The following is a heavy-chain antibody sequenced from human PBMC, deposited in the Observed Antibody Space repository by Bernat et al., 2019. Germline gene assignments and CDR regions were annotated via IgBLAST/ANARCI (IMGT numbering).Heavy chain of an antibody. CDR2: IKSKTDGGTT. CDR1: GFTFSNAW. CDR3: TTPMGTNGEDWFDP. Sequence: EVQLVESGGGLVKPGGSLRLSCAASGFTFSNAWMNWVRQAPGKGLEWVGRIKSKTDGGTTDYAAPVKGRFTISRDDSKNTLYLQMNSLKTEDAAVYYCTTPMGTNGEDWFDPWGQGTLVTVSS. D-gene: IGHD2-8*01. J-gene: IGHJ5*02. V-gene: IGHV3-15*07.